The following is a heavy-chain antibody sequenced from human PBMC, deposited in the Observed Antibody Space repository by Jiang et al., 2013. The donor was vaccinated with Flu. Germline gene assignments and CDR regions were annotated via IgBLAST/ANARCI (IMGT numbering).Heavy chain of an antibody. J-gene: IGHJ4*02. CDR2: IYPGDSDT. V-gene: IGHV5-51*01. D-gene: IGHD6-19*01. CDR3: ARHIGYTSGWGDY. Sequence: SGYTFDTILDRLGAPDVRERPGVDGSIYPGDSDTRYSPSFQGQVTISADKSISTAYLQWSSLKASDTAMYYCARHIGYTSGWGDYWGQGTPVTVSS. CDR1: GYTFDTIL.